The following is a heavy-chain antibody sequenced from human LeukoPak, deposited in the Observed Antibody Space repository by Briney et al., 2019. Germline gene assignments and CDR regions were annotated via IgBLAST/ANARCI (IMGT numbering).Heavy chain of an antibody. Sequence: GGSLRLSCAASGFTFRTYAMNWVRQAPGKGLEWVSYIDTSGSSIYYADSVKGRFTISRDNAQSSLYLQMSSLSADDTAFYYCARGLPDSGWPFDYWGPGTLVIVSS. CDR2: IDTSGSSI. V-gene: IGHV3-48*03. D-gene: IGHD6-19*01. J-gene: IGHJ4*02. CDR1: GFTFRTYA. CDR3: ARGLPDSGWPFDY.